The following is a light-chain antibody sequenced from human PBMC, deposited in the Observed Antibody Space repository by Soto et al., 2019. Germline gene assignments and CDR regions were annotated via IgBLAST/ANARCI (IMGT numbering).Light chain of an antibody. Sequence: QSALTQPASVSGSPGQSITISCTGTSSDVGGYNYVSWYQQHPGKAPKLMIYDVCNRPLGVSNRFSGSKSGNTASLTISGLQAEDEADYYCSSYTSSSTVVFGGGTKLTVL. CDR3: SSYTSSSTVV. CDR1: SSDVGGYNY. J-gene: IGLJ2*01. CDR2: DVC. V-gene: IGLV2-14*01.